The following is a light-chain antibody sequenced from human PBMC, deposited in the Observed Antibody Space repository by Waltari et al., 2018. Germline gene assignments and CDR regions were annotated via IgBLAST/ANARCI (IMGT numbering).Light chain of an antibody. Sequence: YELNQPPSASVSPGQTATIPCSGYNSGYTYVSWYQQRPGKSPALVMYPDSRMLSRIPERFSGSNSGNTATLTISGNQALEEADYYCQAWDNNIVLFGGGTKLTVL. J-gene: IGLJ2*01. CDR3: QAWDNNIVL. V-gene: IGLV3-1*01. CDR1: NSGYTY. CDR2: PDS.